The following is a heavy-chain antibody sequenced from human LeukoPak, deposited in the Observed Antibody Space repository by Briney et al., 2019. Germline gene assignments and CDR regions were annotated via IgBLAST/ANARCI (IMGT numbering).Heavy chain of an antibody. V-gene: IGHV3-30*02. Sequence: GGSLRLSCAASGFTFSSYGMHWVRQAPGKGLEWVAFIRYDGSNKYYADSVKGRFTISRDNSKNTLYLQMNSLRAEDTAVYYCAKDQGLSGSYYSYWGQGTLVTVSS. D-gene: IGHD3-10*01. CDR1: GFTFSSYG. CDR3: AKDQGLSGSYYSY. J-gene: IGHJ4*02. CDR2: IRYDGSNK.